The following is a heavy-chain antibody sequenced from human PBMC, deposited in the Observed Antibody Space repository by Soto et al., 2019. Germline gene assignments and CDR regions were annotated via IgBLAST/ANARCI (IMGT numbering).Heavy chain of an antibody. CDR3: DGAAAEHYYYGMDV. V-gene: IGHV4-34*01. D-gene: IGHD6-13*01. CDR2: INHSGST. CDR1: GGSFSGYY. Sequence: QVQLQQWGAGLLKPSETLSLTCAVYGGSFSGYYWSWIRHPPGKGLEWIGEINHSGSTNYNPSLKSRVTISVDTSKNQFSLKLSSVTAADTAVYYCDGAAAEHYYYGMDVWGPGTTVTVSS. J-gene: IGHJ6*02.